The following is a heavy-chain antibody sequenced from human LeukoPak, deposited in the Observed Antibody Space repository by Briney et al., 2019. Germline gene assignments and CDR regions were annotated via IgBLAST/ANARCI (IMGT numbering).Heavy chain of an antibody. CDR3: ARASVTYYYYYYMDV. Sequence: PSETLSLTCTVSGGSITNYYWTWIRQPPGKGLEWIGYIHYSGSTNYNPSLKSRVTISVDTSKNQISLKLSSVTAADTAVYYCARASVTYYYYYYMDVWGKGTTVTVSS. D-gene: IGHD4-11*01. V-gene: IGHV4-59*01. J-gene: IGHJ6*03. CDR2: IHYSGST. CDR1: GGSITNYY.